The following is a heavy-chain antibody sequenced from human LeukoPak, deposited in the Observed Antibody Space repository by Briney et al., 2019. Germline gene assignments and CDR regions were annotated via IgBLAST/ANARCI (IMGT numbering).Heavy chain of an antibody. CDR1: GYTFTNYY. CDR2: INPSGGST. J-gene: IGHJ4*02. CDR3: ARAHYGDYVHFDY. D-gene: IGHD4-17*01. Sequence: ASVTVSCKASGYTFTNYYMHWVRQARGQGLEWMGIINPSGGSTSYAQKFQDRVTMTRDMSTSTVYMELSSLRSEDTAVYYCARAHYGDYVHFDYWGQGTLVTVSS. V-gene: IGHV1-46*01.